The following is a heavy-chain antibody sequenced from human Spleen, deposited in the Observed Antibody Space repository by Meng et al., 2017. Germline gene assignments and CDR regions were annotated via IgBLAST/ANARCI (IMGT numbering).Heavy chain of an antibody. CDR3: ARDEDISAAGKLFGDY. Sequence: ASVKVSCKASGYTLSRYAINWLRRAPGQGLEWMGRIDPKSGDTHYAQRFQGRVTMTGDTSISTAYMELSGLRSDDTAMYYCARDEDISAAGKLFGDYWGQGTLVTVSS. CDR1: GYTLSRYA. J-gene: IGHJ4*02. CDR2: IDPKSGDT. D-gene: IGHD6-13*01. V-gene: IGHV1-2*06.